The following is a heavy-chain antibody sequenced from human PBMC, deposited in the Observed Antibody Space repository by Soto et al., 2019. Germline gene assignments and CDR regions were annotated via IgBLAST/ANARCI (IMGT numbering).Heavy chain of an antibody. CDR1: GGSISSSSYY. D-gene: IGHD3-10*01. V-gene: IGHV4-39*01. J-gene: IGHJ5*02. Sequence: SETLSLTCTVSGGSISSSSYYWGWIRQPPGKGLEWIGSIYYSGSTYYNPSLKSRVTISVDTSKNQFSLKLSSVTAADTAVYYCARQVNEATMVRINWFDPWGQGTLVTVSS. CDR3: ARQVNEATMVRINWFDP. CDR2: IYYSGST.